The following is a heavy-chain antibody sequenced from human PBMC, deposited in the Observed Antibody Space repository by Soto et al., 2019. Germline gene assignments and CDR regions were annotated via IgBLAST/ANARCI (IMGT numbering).Heavy chain of an antibody. CDR3: ATTRGLAVGGSFDY. J-gene: IGHJ4*02. V-gene: IGHV4-39*01. CDR1: GGSITRRSSY. Sequence: TLSLTCIVSGGSITRRSSYWAWIRKPPGKGLEWVGTFYDGNTYHNPSLRSRITIAVDTSKNQFSLKLNSVAAADTAFYYCATTRGLAVGGSFDYWGRGMLVTVSS. CDR2: FYDGNT. D-gene: IGHD3-10*01.